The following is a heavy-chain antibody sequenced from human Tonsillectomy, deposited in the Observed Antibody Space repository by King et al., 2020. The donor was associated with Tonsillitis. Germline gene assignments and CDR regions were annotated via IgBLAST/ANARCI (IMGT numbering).Heavy chain of an antibody. CDR2: IYYSGST. J-gene: IGHJ6*02. D-gene: IGHD1-26*01. CDR3: ARLGIVGAAYYYYYGMDV. Sequence: LQLQESGPGLVKPSETLSLTCTVSGGSISSSSYYWGWIRQPPGKGLEWIGSIYYSGSTYYNPSLKSRVTISVDTSKNQFSLKLSSVTAADTAVHYCARLGIVGAAYYYYYGMDVWGQGTTVTVSS. V-gene: IGHV4-39*01. CDR1: GGSISSSSYY.